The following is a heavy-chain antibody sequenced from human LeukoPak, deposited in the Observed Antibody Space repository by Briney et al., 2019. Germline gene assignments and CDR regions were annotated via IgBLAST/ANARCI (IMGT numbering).Heavy chain of an antibody. V-gene: IGHV4-34*01. J-gene: IGHJ2*01. CDR1: GGSFSGYY. CDR2: INHSGNT. CDR3: ARPHGDYWYFDL. D-gene: IGHD4-17*01. Sequence: SETLSLTCAVYGGSFSGYYWSWIRQPPGKGLEWIGEINHSGNTNYNPSLKSRVTISVDTSKNQFSLKLSSVTAADTAVYYCARPHGDYWYFDLWGRGTLVTVSS.